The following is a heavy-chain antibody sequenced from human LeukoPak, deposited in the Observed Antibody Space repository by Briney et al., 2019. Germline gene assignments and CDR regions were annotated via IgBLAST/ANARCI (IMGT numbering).Heavy chain of an antibody. CDR2: INHSGST. CDR1: GGSFSGYY. J-gene: IGHJ4*02. D-gene: IGHD6-19*01. CDR3: ARGRTVADRMYYFDY. V-gene: IGHV4-34*01. Sequence: PSETLSLTCAVYGGSFSGYYWSWIRQPPGKGLEWIGEINHSGSTNYNPSLKGRVTISVDTSKNQFFLKLSSVTAADTAVYYCARGRTVADRMYYFDYWGQGTLVTVSS.